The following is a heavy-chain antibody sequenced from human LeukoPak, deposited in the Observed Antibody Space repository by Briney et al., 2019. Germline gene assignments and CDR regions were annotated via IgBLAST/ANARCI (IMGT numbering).Heavy chain of an antibody. Sequence: GESPRLSCAASGFTFSDYYMSWIRQAPGKGLEWVSYISSSGSTIYYADSVKGRFTISRDNAKNSLHLQMNSLRAEDTAVYYCASRSPGDSSGWYAPLDWGQGTLVTVSS. CDR2: ISSSGSTI. CDR1: GFTFSDYY. V-gene: IGHV3-11*04. J-gene: IGHJ4*02. D-gene: IGHD6-19*01. CDR3: ASRSPGDSSGWYAPLD.